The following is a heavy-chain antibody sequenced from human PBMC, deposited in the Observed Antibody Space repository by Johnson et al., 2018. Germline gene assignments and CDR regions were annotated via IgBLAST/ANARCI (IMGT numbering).Heavy chain of an antibody. J-gene: IGHJ3*02. CDR2: IYPGDSDT. Sequence: VQLVQSGAEVKKPGESLKISCKGSGYSLTSYWIGWVRQMPGKGLEWMGIIYPGDSDTRYSPSFQGQVTIPADKSISPAYLQWSSLKASDTAMYDCARQEMIRGHGAFDIWGQGTTVIVSS. V-gene: IGHV5-51*01. D-gene: IGHD3-10*01. CDR1: GYSLTSYW. CDR3: ARQEMIRGHGAFDI.